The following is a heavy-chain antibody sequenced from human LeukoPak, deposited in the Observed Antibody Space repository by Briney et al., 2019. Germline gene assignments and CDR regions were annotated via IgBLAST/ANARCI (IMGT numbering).Heavy chain of an antibody. D-gene: IGHD3-3*01. CDR1: GFTFSSYA. CDR3: ARAFSDYWSGLNAFDI. V-gene: IGHV3-30-3*01. J-gene: IGHJ3*02. CDR2: ISYDGSNK. Sequence: GGSLRLSCAASGFTFSSYAMHWVRQAPGKGLEWVAVISYDGSNKYYADSVKGRFTISRDNAKNSLYLQLNSLRTEDTAVYYCARAFSDYWSGLNAFDIWGQGTMVSVSS.